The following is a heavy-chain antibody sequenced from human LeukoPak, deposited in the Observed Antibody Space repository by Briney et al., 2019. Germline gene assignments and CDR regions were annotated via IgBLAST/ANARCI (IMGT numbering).Heavy chain of an antibody. Sequence: SETLSLTCAVSGASITQHYWSWIRQPPGKGLEYIGYFYYDGSTNYTSSVRSRVTILVDTSKNQFTLNLRSVSAADTAKYYCTRGITGHYRSLGGFAFDIWGQGTMVAVSS. V-gene: IGHV4-59*11. D-gene: IGHD3-16*01. J-gene: IGHJ3*02. CDR2: FYYDGST. CDR3: TRGITGHYRSLGGFAFDI. CDR1: GASITQHY.